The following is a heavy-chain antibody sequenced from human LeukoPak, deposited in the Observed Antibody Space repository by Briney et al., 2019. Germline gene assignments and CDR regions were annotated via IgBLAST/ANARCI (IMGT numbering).Heavy chain of an antibody. D-gene: IGHD5-12*01. CDR3: AKTSRGYSGYDSPFDY. Sequence: PGGSLRLSCAASGFTFSTYAMSWVRQAPGKGLEWVSGIRGSGGNTYYADSVKGRFTISRDNSKNTLYLQMNSLRAEDTAVYYCAKTSRGYSGYDSPFDYWGQGTLSPSPQ. CDR1: GFTFSTYA. J-gene: IGHJ4*02. CDR2: IRGSGGNT. V-gene: IGHV3-23*01.